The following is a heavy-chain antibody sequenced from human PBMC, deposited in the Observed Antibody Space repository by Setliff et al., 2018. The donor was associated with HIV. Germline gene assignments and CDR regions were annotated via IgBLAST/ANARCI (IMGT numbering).Heavy chain of an antibody. J-gene: IGHJ4*02. CDR2: IYTNGGA. CDR1: GDSITSDAFY. CDR3: ARDRYYGSGSYYNYFDY. V-gene: IGHV4-61*09. D-gene: IGHD3-10*01. Sequence: TLSLTCTVSGDSITSDAFYWTWVRQPAGKGLEWIGHIYTNGGADYNSSLKSRVTISMDAPKNQFSLKLTSVTAADTAVYYCARDRYYGSGSYYNYFDYWGQGILGTVSS.